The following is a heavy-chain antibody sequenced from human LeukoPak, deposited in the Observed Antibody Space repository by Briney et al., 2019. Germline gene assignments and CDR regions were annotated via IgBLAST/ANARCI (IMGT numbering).Heavy chain of an antibody. J-gene: IGHJ4*02. CDR3: ATDLG. D-gene: IGHD4-17*01. CDR2: VDHDGSGT. CDR1: GFSFTSYW. V-gene: IGHV3-74*01. Sequence: PGGSLRLSCAASGFSFTSYWMHWVRQPPGKGLVWVPRVDHDGSGTAYADSVTGRFTISRDNAKNTVYLQMNSLRAEDTAVYYCATDLGWGQGTLVTVSS.